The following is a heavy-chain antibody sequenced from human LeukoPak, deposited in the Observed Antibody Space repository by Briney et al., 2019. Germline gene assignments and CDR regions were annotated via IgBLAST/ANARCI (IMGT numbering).Heavy chain of an antibody. CDR2: ISAYNGNT. V-gene: IGHV1-18*01. Sequence: VASVKVSCKASGYTFTSYGISWVRQAPGQGLEWMGWISAYNGNTNYAQKLQGRVTMTTDTSTSTAYMKLRSLRSDDTAVYYCARGRGPTTVVTHDAFDIWGQGTMVTVSS. CDR3: ARGRGPTTVVTHDAFDI. CDR1: GYTFTSYG. D-gene: IGHD4-17*01. J-gene: IGHJ3*02.